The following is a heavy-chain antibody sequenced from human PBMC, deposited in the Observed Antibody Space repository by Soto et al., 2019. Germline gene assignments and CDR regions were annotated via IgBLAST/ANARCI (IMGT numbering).Heavy chain of an antibody. D-gene: IGHD5-12*01. CDR1: GGTFSSYA. Sequence: GASVKVSCKASGGTFSSYAISWVRQAPGQGLEWMGGIIPIFGTANYAQKFQGRVTITADKSTSTAYMELSSLRSEDTAVYYCARAPPYSGYDRGLDYWGQGTLVTVS. CDR2: IIPIFGTA. J-gene: IGHJ4*02. CDR3: ARAPPYSGYDRGLDY. V-gene: IGHV1-69*06.